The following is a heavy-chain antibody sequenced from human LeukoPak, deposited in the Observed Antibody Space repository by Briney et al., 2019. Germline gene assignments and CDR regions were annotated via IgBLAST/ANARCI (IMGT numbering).Heavy chain of an antibody. Sequence: ASVKVSCKASGYKFTFNGISWVRQAPGQGLEWMGGIIPIFGTANYAQKFQGRVTITADESTSTAYMELSSLRSEDTAVYYCAMTGYSSSWYSPYYFDYWGQGTLVTVSS. CDR3: AMTGYSSSWYSPYYFDY. V-gene: IGHV1-69*13. J-gene: IGHJ4*02. CDR2: IIPIFGTA. D-gene: IGHD6-13*01. CDR1: GYKFTFNG.